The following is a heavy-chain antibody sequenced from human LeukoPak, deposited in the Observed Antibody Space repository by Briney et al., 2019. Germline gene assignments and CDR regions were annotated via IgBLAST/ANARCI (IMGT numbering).Heavy chain of an antibody. V-gene: IGHV1-2*02. CDR3: ARGFSSWYLSPYYLEY. CDR1: GYTFTSNY. CDR2: INPNSGGT. J-gene: IGHJ4*02. Sequence: ASVKVSCKASGYTFTSNYMHWVRQVPGQALEWMGWINPNSGGTNYAQKFQGRVTMTRDTSITTAYMELSRLRSDDTAVYYCARGFSSWYLSPYYLEYCGQGTPVTVSS. D-gene: IGHD6-13*01.